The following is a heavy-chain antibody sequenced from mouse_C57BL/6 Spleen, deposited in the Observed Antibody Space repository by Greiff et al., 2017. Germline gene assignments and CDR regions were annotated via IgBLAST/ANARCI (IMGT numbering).Heavy chain of an antibody. V-gene: IGHV1-64*01. CDR2: IHPNSGST. CDR1: GYTFTSYW. D-gene: IGHD1-1*01. CDR3: AREGITTVEGDYFDY. J-gene: IGHJ2*01. Sequence: QVQLQQPGAELVKPGASVKLSCKASGYTFTSYWMHWVKQRPGQGLEWIGMIHPNSGSTNYNEKFKSKATLTVDKSSSTAYMQLSSLTSEDSAVYYCAREGITTVEGDYFDYWGQGTTLKVSS.